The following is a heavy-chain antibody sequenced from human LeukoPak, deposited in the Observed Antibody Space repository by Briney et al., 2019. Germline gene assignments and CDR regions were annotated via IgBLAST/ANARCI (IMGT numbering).Heavy chain of an antibody. CDR3: ARDSDLWFGGLYYYYMDV. D-gene: IGHD3-10*01. Sequence: SETLSLTCAVSGGSISSGSYSWSWIRQPPGKGLEWIGYMFYTGNTYYNPSLKSRLTISVDTSKNQFSLKLSSVTAADTAVYYCARDSDLWFGGLYYYYMDVWGKGTTVTISS. CDR2: MFYTGNT. J-gene: IGHJ6*03. V-gene: IGHV4-30-4*07. CDR1: GGSISSGSYS.